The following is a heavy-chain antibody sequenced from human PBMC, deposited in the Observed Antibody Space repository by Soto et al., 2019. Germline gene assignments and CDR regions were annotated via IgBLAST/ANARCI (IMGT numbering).Heavy chain of an antibody. J-gene: IGHJ6*02. Sequence: EVQLVQSGAEVKKPGESLKISCKGSGYSFTSYWIGWVRQMPGKGLEWMGIIYPGDSDTRYSPSFQGQVTISADKSISTAYLQWSSLKASDTAMYYCARLKLRDMAVRGVNYYYGMDVWGQGTTVTVSS. V-gene: IGHV5-51*01. CDR1: GYSFTSYW. CDR3: ARLKLRDMAVRGVNYYYGMDV. D-gene: IGHD3-10*01. CDR2: IYPGDSDT.